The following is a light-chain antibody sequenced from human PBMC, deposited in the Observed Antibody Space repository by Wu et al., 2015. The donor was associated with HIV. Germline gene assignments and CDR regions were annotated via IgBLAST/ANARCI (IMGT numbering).Light chain of an antibody. J-gene: IGKJ2*01. V-gene: IGKV3-20*01. CDR2: GAS. Sequence: EIVLTQSPGTLSLSPGERATLSCGASQSVSSDYLAWYQQKFGQAPRLLIYGASSRATGIPDRFSGSGSGTDFTLTISRLEPQDSAVYYCQQYVSSPYTFGQGTKLEIK. CDR1: QSVSSDY. CDR3: QQYVSSPYT.